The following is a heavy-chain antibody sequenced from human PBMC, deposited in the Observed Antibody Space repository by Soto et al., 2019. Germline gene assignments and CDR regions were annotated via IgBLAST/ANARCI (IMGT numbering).Heavy chain of an antibody. CDR1: GFTFSSYA. V-gene: IGHV3-64*05. CDR3: VKAHTAMPQYYYGMDV. Sequence: PGGSLRLSCSASGFTFSSYAMHWVRQAPGKGLEYVSAISSNGDSTYYADSVKGRFTISRDNSKNTLYVQMSSLRAEDTAVYYCVKAHTAMPQYYYGMDVWGQGTTVTVSS. J-gene: IGHJ6*02. CDR2: ISSNGDST. D-gene: IGHD5-18*01.